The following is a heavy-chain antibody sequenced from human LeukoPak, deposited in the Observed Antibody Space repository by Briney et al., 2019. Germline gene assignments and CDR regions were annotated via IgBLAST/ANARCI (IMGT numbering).Heavy chain of an antibody. V-gene: IGHV3-11*05. CDR1: GFTFSSYY. Sequence: PGGSLRLSCAASGFTFSSYYMSWIRQAPGKGLEWVSYISSGSSYTNYADSVKGRFTISRDNAKNSLYLQMNSLRAEDTAVYYCARDLGAHCSTTTCPGWFDPWGQGTLVTVSS. D-gene: IGHD2-2*01. CDR3: ARDLGAHCSTTTCPGWFDP. CDR2: ISSGSSYT. J-gene: IGHJ5*02.